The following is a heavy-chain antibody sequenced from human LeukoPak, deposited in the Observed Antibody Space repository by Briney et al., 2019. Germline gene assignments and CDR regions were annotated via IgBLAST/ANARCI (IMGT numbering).Heavy chain of an antibody. V-gene: IGHV7-4-1*02. D-gene: IGHD3-3*01. Sequence: GASMKVSCKASGYTFNAYYIHWVRQAPGQGLEWMGWINTITGNPTYAQGFAGRFVFSLDTSVTTAYLQISSLKAEDTATYYCAREYRVAHFDYWGQGTLVIVSS. CDR3: AREYRVAHFDY. CDR1: GYTFNAYY. J-gene: IGHJ4*02. CDR2: INTITGNP.